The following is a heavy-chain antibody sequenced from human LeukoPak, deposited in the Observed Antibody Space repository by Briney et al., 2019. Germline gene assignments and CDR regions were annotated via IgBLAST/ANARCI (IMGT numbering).Heavy chain of an antibody. D-gene: IGHD2-2*01. CDR2: INHDGNST. CDR1: GFTFSTFW. V-gene: IGHV3-74*01. J-gene: IGHJ5*02. CDR3: ARDIVVVPLVMGWFDP. Sequence: PGGSLRLSCATSGFTFSTFWMHWVRQAPGKGLVWVSRINHDGNSTNYADSVKGRFTISRDNAKNSLYLQMNSLRAEDTAVYYCARDIVVVPLVMGWFDPWGQGTLVTVSS.